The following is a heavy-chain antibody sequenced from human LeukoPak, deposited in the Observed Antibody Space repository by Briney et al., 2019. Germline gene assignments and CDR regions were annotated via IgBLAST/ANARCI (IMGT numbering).Heavy chain of an antibody. J-gene: IGHJ4*02. V-gene: IGHV4-39*07. D-gene: IGHD6-13*01. CDR3: ARVTGYMVEDYFDS. CDR1: SGSISTSNYY. Sequence: SETLSLTCTVSSGSISTSNYYWGWVRQPPGKALEWIGNIFYSGSTYYSPSLRSRVTISLDTSRNQFSLKLNSVTAADTAVYYCARVTGYMVEDYFDSWGQGTLVTVSS. CDR2: IFYSGST.